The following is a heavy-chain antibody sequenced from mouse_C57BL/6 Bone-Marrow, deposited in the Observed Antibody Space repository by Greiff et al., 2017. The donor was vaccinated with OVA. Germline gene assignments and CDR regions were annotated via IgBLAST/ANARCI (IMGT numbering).Heavy chain of an antibody. CDR2: IYPGSGNT. Sequence: VQLQQSGAELVRPGASVKLSCKASGYTFTDYYINWVKQRPGQGLEWIARIYPGSGNTYYNEKFKGKATLTAEKSSSTAYMQLSSLTSEDSAVYFCARFGYYGSSRNYFDYWGQGTTLTVSS. V-gene: IGHV1-76*01. D-gene: IGHD1-1*01. CDR1: GYTFTDYY. J-gene: IGHJ2*01. CDR3: ARFGYYGSSRNYFDY.